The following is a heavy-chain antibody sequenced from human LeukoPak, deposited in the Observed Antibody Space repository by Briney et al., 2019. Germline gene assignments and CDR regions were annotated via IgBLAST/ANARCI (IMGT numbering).Heavy chain of an antibody. Sequence: GGSLRLSCAASVFTFISYSMSWVRQAPGKGLEWVSAISGSGGSTYYADSVKGRFTISRDNSKNTLYLQMNSLRAEDTAVYYCAKDRPYGDYTIDYWGQGTLVTVSS. CDR2: ISGSGGST. V-gene: IGHV3-23*01. J-gene: IGHJ4*02. CDR3: AKDRPYGDYTIDY. D-gene: IGHD4-17*01. CDR1: VFTFISYS.